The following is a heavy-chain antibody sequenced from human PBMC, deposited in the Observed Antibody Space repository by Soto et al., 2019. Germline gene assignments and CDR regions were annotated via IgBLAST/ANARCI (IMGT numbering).Heavy chain of an antibody. CDR3: AKNYGDNYFDY. V-gene: IGHV3-30*18. J-gene: IGHJ4*02. CDR1: GFTFSSYG. D-gene: IGHD4-17*01. Sequence: QVQLVESGGGVVQPGRSLRLSCAASGFTFSSYGMHWVRQAPGKGLEWVAVISYDGSNKYYADSVKGRFTISRDNSKNTLYLQMNSLRAEDTAVYYCAKNYGDNYFDYWGQGTLVTVSS. CDR2: ISYDGSNK.